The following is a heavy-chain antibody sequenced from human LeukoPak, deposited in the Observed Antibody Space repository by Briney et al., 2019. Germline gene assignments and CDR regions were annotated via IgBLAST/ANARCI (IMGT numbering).Heavy chain of an antibody. CDR1: GYTFTSYG. V-gene: IGHV1-18*01. D-gene: IGHD5-18*01. J-gene: IGHJ6*02. CDR3: AREICYSYGCYYGMDV. Sequence: ASVKVSCKASGYTFTSYGISWVRQAPGQGLEWMGWISAYNGNTNYAQELQGRVTMTTDTSTSTAYMELRSLRSDDTAVYYCAREICYSYGCYYGMDVWGQGTTVTVSS. CDR2: ISAYNGNT.